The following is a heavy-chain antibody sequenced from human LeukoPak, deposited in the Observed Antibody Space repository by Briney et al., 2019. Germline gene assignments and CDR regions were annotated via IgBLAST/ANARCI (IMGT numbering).Heavy chain of an antibody. CDR1: GGSISSYY. J-gene: IGHJ4*02. V-gene: IGHV4-4*07. D-gene: IGHD3-22*01. CDR3: ARDRYYYDSSGSRIFDY. Sequence: PSETLSLTCTVSGGSISSYYWSWIRQPAGKGLEWIGRIYTSGSTNYNPSLKSRVTMSVDTSKNQFSLKLSSATAADTAVYYCARDRYYYDSSGSRIFDYWGQGTLVTVSS. CDR2: IYTSGST.